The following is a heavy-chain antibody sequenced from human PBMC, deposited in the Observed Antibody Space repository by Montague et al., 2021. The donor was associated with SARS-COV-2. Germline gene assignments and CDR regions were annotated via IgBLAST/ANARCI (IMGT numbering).Heavy chain of an antibody. CDR2: IDWDDDK. CDR1: GFSLSTSGMC. V-gene: IGHV2-70*01. Sequence: PALVKPTQTLTLTCTFSGFSLSTSGMCVSWIRQPPGKALEWLALIDWDDDKYYSTSLKTRLTISKDTSKNQVVLTMTNMDPVDTATYYCARINSDPLDYYYYGMDVWGQGITVTVSS. J-gene: IGHJ6*02. D-gene: IGHD1-1*01. CDR3: ARINSDPLDYYYYGMDV.